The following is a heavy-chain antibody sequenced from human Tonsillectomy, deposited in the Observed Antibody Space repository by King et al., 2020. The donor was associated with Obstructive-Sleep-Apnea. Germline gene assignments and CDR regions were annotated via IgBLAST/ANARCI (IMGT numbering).Heavy chain of an antibody. V-gene: IGHV3-72*01. D-gene: IGHD6-19*01. CDR1: GFTFSDHY. Sequence: VQLVESGGGLVQPGGSLRLSCATSGFTFSDHYMDWVRQTPGKGLEWVGRTRNKVNSYTTEYAASVQGRFNISRDDSKNSLYLQMNGLKTEDTAVYYCTGESWRVGWYCDLGGRGTLVTVSS. CDR2: TRNKVNSYTT. J-gene: IGHJ2*01. CDR3: TGESWRVGWYCDL.